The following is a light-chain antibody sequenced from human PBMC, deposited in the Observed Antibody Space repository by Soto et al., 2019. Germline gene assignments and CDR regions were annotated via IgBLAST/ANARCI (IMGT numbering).Light chain of an antibody. CDR3: SSYTSSSTLL. CDR2: EVS. Sequence: QSALTQPASVSGSPGQSITISCTGTSSDVGGYNYVSWYQQHPGKATKLMIYEVSNRPSGVSNRFSGSKSGNTASLTISGLPDEDEADYYCSSYTSSSTLLFGGGTKLTVL. J-gene: IGLJ2*01. V-gene: IGLV2-14*01. CDR1: SSDVGGYNY.